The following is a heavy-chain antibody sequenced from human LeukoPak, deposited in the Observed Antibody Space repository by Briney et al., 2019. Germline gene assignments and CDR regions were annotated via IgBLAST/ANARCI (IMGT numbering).Heavy chain of an antibody. CDR1: GFTFSRYS. V-gene: IGHV3-33*08. CDR2: IWYDGSNK. D-gene: IGHD2-21*02. Sequence: GGSLRLSCAASGFTFSRYSMNWVRQAPGKGLEWVAVIWYDGSNKYYADSVKGRFTISRDNSKNTLYLQMNSLRAEDTAVYYCAREGRCGGDCYYDYWGQGTLVTVSS. J-gene: IGHJ4*02. CDR3: AREGRCGGDCYYDY.